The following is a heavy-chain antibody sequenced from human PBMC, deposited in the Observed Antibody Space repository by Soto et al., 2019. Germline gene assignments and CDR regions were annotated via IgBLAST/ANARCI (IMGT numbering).Heavy chain of an antibody. Sequence: SGPTLVNPTQTLTLTCAFSGFSLTTSGMCVNWIRQPPGKALEWLARIDWDDDKYYRTSLKTRLTISKDTSKNQVVLTMTNMDPVDTATYYCARETTVTFGFDFWGQGTLVTVS. CDR3: ARETTVTFGFDF. D-gene: IGHD4-17*01. V-gene: IGHV2-70*11. CDR1: GFSLTTSGMC. J-gene: IGHJ4*02. CDR2: IDWDDDK.